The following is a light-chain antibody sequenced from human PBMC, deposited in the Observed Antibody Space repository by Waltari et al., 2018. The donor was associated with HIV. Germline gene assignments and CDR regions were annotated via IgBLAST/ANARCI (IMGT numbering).Light chain of an antibody. CDR3: GAWDNGLSEVL. CDR2: DND. Sequence: QSGLTQPPSVSAVPGPRADISCSGTSSNIGYNSVLWYQQLPGAPPNILIYDNDNRPSGVPDHFSAAKSGTSVALRITGRQTGDEAAYYCGAWDNGLSEVLFGGGTKLTVL. CDR1: SSNIGYNS. J-gene: IGLJ2*01. V-gene: IGLV1-51*01.